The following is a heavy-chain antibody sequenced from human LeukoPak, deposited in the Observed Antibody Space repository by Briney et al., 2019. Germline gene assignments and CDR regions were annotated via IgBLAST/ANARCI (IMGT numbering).Heavy chain of an antibody. CDR3: ARDQEGFDY. Sequence: ASVKVSCKASGYTFITYYIHWVRQAPGQGLEWMGIINPNGGTTSYAQKFQGRVTMTRDTSTSTVYMELSSLRSDDTAMYYCARDQEGFDYWGQGTLVTVSS. CDR2: INPNGGTT. J-gene: IGHJ4*02. V-gene: IGHV1-46*01. CDR1: GYTFITYY.